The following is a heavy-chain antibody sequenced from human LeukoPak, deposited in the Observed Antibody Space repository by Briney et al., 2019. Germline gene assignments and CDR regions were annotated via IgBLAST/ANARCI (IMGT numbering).Heavy chain of an antibody. CDR1: GFTFSSYG. J-gene: IGHJ5*02. CDR3: AKDTTPPKAGFDP. V-gene: IGHV3-30*02. Sequence: GGSLRLSCAASGFTFSSYGMHWVRQAPGKGLEWVAFIRYDGSNKYYADSVKGRFTISRDNSKNTLYLQMNSLRAEDTAVYYCAKDTTPPKAGFDPWGQGTLVTVGS. D-gene: IGHD1-14*01. CDR2: IRYDGSNK.